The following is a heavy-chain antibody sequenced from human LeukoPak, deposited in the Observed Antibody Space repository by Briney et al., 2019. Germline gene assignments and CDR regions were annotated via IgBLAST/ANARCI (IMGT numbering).Heavy chain of an antibody. J-gene: IGHJ4*02. CDR2: VSAYDANT. Sequence: ASVKVSCKASGYIFTNYGISWVRQAPGQGLEWMGWVSAYDANTNYAQKLQGRVTMTTDTSTSTAYMELRSLRSDDTAVYYCARYNINSSSPDYWGQGTLVTVSS. CDR1: GYIFTNYG. D-gene: IGHD6-6*01. V-gene: IGHV1-18*01. CDR3: ARYNINSSSPDY.